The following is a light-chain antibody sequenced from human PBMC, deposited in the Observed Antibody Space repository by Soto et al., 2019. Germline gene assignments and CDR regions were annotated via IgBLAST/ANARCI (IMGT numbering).Light chain of an antibody. V-gene: IGKV3-15*01. CDR3: QQYNNWLWT. CDR1: QNISSN. CDR2: GAS. Sequence: EIVMTQSPATLSVSPGERATLSCRASQNISSNLAWYQQKPGQAPRGLIDGASTRPTGIPARFSGSRSGTEFTHTISSLQSEEFAVYFCQQYNNWLWTFGQGTKVEI. J-gene: IGKJ1*01.